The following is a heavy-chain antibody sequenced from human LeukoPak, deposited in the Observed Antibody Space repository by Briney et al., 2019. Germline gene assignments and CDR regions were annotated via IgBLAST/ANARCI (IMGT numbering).Heavy chain of an antibody. J-gene: IGHJ4*02. V-gene: IGHV3-30-3*01. D-gene: IGHD3-10*01. CDR1: GFTFGSYA. Sequence: PGGSLRLSCAASGFTFGSYAMHWVRQAPGKGLEWVAVMSFDGTHIYYADSVKGRFTISRDNSKNTLYLQMNSLRAEDTAVYYCARSGAGIGFFDYWGQGTLVTVSS. CDR2: MSFDGTHI. CDR3: ARSGAGIGFFDY.